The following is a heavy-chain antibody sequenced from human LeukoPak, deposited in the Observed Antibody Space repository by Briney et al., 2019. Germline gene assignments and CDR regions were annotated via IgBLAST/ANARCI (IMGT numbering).Heavy chain of an antibody. CDR2: IDISGTSM. Sequence: PGGSLRLSCAASGFTSSTYTMHWVRQAPGKGLEWVSCIDISGTSMYYADSVKGRFTISRDNAKNSLFLQMHSLRAEDTAVYYCARPSRSGYSTGWPDYWGQGTLVTVSS. V-gene: IGHV3-21*01. CDR1: GFTSSTYT. J-gene: IGHJ4*02. D-gene: IGHD6-19*01. CDR3: ARPSRSGYSTGWPDY.